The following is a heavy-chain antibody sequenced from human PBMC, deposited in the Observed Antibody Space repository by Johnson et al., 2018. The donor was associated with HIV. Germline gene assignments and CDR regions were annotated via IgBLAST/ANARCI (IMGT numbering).Heavy chain of an antibody. CDR1: GFSVSSNY. Sequence: EVQLVESGGGLIQPGGSLRLSCAASGFSVSSNYMSWVRQAPGKGLEWVSVIYSGGTTYYADSVKGRFTISRDKSNNTLDLQMNSLRAEDTAVYYCAKETHYIDGFDAFDLWGQGTMVTVSS. V-gene: IGHV3-53*01. CDR2: IYSGGTT. CDR3: AKETHYIDGFDAFDL. J-gene: IGHJ3*01. D-gene: IGHD4-11*01.